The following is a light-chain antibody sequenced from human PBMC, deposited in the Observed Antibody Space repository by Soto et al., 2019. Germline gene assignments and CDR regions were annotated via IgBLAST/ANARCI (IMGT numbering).Light chain of an antibody. Sequence: DIQMTQSPSSLFASVGDRVTITCQATQDINIYLNWYQQKPGKAPNLLIYDASNLEIGVPSRFSGSGSGTHFTFTISSLQTEDIGTYYCQQYDHPPYTFGQGTKLEIK. CDR2: DAS. V-gene: IGKV1-33*01. J-gene: IGKJ2*01. CDR1: QDINIY. CDR3: QQYDHPPYT.